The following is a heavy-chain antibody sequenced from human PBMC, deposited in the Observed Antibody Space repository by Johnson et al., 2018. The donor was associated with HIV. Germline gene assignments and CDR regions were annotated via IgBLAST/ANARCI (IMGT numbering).Heavy chain of an antibody. J-gene: IGHJ3*02. D-gene: IGHD3-16*01. CDR1: GFTFSNAW. V-gene: IGHV3-11*04. Sequence: QMLLVESGGGLVKPGGSLRLSCAASGFTFSNAWMIWVRQAPGKGLEWVSYISSSGSTIYYPDSVKGRFTISRDGAKNSLYLQMNSLRAEDTAVYYCAREAYAAGAFDIWGQGTMVTVSS. CDR2: ISSSGSTI. CDR3: AREAYAAGAFDI.